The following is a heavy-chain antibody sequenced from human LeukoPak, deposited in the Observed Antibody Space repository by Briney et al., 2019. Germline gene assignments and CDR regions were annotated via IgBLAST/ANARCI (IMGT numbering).Heavy chain of an antibody. CDR3: VRDKLVGPSRLDH. J-gene: IGHJ4*02. CDR1: GFTFSSYW. V-gene: IGHV3-7*01. Sequence: GGSLRLSRAASGFTFSSYWMSWVRQAPGKGLEWVANIKEDGSEKRDVDSVKGRFTISRDNAKNSLYLQMNSLRVEDTAVYYCVRDKLVGPSRLDHWGQGTLVTVSS. CDR2: IKEDGSEK. D-gene: IGHD1-26*01.